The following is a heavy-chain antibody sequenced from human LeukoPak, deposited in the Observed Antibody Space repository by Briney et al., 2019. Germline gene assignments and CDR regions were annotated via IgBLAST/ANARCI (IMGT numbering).Heavy chain of an antibody. CDR1: GGSISSHY. V-gene: IGHV4-59*11. CDR2: IYYSGST. J-gene: IGHJ4*02. CDR3: ARVRRYCSSTSCYFSGYFDY. Sequence: SETLSLTCTVSGGSISSHYWSWIRQPPGKGLEWIGYIYYSGSTNYNPSLKSRVTISVDTSKNQFSLKLSSVTAADTAVYYCARVRRYCSSTSCYFSGYFDYWGQGTLVTVSS. D-gene: IGHD2-2*01.